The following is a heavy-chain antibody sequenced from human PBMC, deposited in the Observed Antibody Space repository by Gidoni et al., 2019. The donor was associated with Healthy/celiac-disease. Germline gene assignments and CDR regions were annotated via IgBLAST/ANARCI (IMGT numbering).Heavy chain of an antibody. D-gene: IGHD4-17*01. J-gene: IGHJ3*02. V-gene: IGHV4-30-2*01. CDR1: GGSISSGGYS. CDR3: ARGGNGDYADVYDAFDI. CDR2: IYHSGSP. Sequence: QLQLQESGSGLVKPSQTLSLTCDVSGGSISSGGYSWSWIRQPPGKGLEWIGYIYHSGSPYYNPSLKSRVTISVDRSKNQFSLKLSSVTAADTAVYYWARGGNGDYADVYDAFDIWGQGTMVTVSS.